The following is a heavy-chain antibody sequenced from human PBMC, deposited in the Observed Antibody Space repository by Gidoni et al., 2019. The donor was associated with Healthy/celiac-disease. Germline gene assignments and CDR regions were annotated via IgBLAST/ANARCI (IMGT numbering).Heavy chain of an antibody. Sequence: EVQLVESGGGLVKPGGSLRLSCAASGFPFSSYSMNWVRQAPGKGLEWVSSISSSSSYIYYADSVKGRFTISRDNAKNSLYLQMNSLRAEDTAVYYCARAIAAAVPGYWGQGTLVTVSS. CDR3: ARAIAAAVPGY. J-gene: IGHJ4*02. CDR1: GFPFSSYS. V-gene: IGHV3-21*01. CDR2: ISSSSSYI. D-gene: IGHD6-13*01.